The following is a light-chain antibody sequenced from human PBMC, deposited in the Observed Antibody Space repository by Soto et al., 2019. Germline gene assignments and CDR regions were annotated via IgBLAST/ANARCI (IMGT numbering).Light chain of an antibody. CDR2: SDD. J-gene: IGLJ3*02. CDR3: AAWDDNLDGWV. CDR1: NSNIGENS. V-gene: IGLV1-44*01. Sequence: QSVLTQTPSASATPGQRVSISCSGSNSNIGENSVTWYQQFPGTAPKVLIYSDDQRPSGVPDRFSASKSGTSASLAISGLQSEDAADYYCAAWDDNLDGWVFGGGTKLTVL.